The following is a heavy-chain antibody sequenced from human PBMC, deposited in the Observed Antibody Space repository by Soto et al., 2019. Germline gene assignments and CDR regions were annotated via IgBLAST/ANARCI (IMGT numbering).Heavy chain of an antibody. CDR1: GFTFDDYA. Sequence: EVQLVESGGGLVQPGRSLRLSCAASGFTFDDYAMHWVRQAPGKGLEWVSGISWNSGSIGYADSVKGRFTISRDNAKNSLYLQMNSLRAEDTALYYCTKGWWGSGDLLLFDYWGQGTLVTVSS. CDR2: ISWNSGSI. J-gene: IGHJ4*02. V-gene: IGHV3-9*01. D-gene: IGHD2-8*02. CDR3: TKGWWGSGDLLLFDY.